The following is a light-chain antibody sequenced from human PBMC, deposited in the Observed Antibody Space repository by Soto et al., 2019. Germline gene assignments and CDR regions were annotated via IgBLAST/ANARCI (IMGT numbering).Light chain of an antibody. CDR2: AAS. Sequence: DIQMTQSPASLPASIGDTVSITCRASQGIRNDLSWFQQQPGKAPKRLIYAASSLQRGVPSRFSGSGSGTQFTLTISSLQPEDFGTYYCQQYYSFPRTFGQGTKVDIK. CDR3: QQYYSFPRT. V-gene: IGKV1-17*01. J-gene: IGKJ1*01. CDR1: QGIRND.